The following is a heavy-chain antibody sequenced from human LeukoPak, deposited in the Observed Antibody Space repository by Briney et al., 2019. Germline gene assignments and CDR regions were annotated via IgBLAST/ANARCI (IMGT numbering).Heavy chain of an antibody. D-gene: IGHD3-3*01. V-gene: IGHV3-21*01. CDR3: ARAAPSANTYYDFWSGYYPCDPFDI. Sequence: PGGSLRLSCAASGFTFSSYSMNWVRQAPGKGLEWVSSISSSSSYIYYADSVKGRFTISRDNAKNSLYLQMNSLRAEDTAVYYCARAAPSANTYYDFWSGYYPCDPFDIWGQGTMVTVSS. CDR2: ISSSSSYI. CDR1: GFTFSSYS. J-gene: IGHJ3*02.